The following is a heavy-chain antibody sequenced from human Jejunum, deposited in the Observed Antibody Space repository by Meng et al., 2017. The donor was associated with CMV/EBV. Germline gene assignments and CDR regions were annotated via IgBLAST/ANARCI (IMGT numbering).Heavy chain of an antibody. Sequence: FTASSLHWVRQAPGQVLEWMGWVNPTVVGTSYAPKFQGRVPMTKNMSISTAYMELSGLRSDDTAVYYCVREDYGSGTARDNGFDFWGQGTMVTVSS. CDR2: VNPTVVGT. CDR1: FTASS. CDR3: VREDYGSGTARDNGFDF. J-gene: IGHJ3*01. V-gene: IGHV1-2*02. D-gene: IGHD3-10*01.